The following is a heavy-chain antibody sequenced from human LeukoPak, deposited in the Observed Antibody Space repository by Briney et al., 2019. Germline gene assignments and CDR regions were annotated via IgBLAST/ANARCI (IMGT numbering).Heavy chain of an antibody. D-gene: IGHD2-8*01. CDR2: TRNKANSHTT. CDR3: ARVGVNGPGAFDI. J-gene: IGHJ3*02. CDR1: GFTFSDHY. V-gene: IGHV3-72*01. Sequence: GGSLRLSCAASGFTFSDHYMDWVRQAPGKGLEWVGRTRNKANSHTTEYAASVKGRFTISRDDSKSSLYLQMNSLKTEDTAVYHCARVGVNGPGAFDIWGQGTMVTVSS.